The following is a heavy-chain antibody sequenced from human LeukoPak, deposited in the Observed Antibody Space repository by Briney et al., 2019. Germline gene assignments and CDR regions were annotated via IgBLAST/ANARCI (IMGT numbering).Heavy chain of an antibody. CDR2: ISWNSGSI. V-gene: IGHV3-9*01. J-gene: IGHJ4*02. CDR3: ASLARRYGIDY. D-gene: IGHD1-1*01. Sequence: GGSLRLSCAASGFTFDDYAMHWVRQAPGKGLEWVSGISWNSGSIGYADSVKGRFTISRDNAKNSLYLQMNSLRAEDTALYYCASLARRYGIDYWGQGTLVNVSS. CDR1: GFTFDDYA.